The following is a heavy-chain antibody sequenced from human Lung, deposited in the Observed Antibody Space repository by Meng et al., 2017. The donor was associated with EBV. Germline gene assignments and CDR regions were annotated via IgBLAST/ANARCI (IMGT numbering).Heavy chain of an antibody. CDR1: GGSISSGGYY. Sequence: QLQLEESGPGLVKPSQTRSLTCAVSGGSISSGGYYGSWIRQPPGKGLEWIGYIYYSGSTSYNPSLKSRVTISVDTSKSQFSLKLSSVTAADTAVYYCARGAYYYDPTATTSYFDYWGQGTLVTVSS. V-gene: IGHV4-30-4*01. D-gene: IGHD3-22*01. CDR2: IYYSGST. CDR3: ARGAYYYDPTATTSYFDY. J-gene: IGHJ4*02.